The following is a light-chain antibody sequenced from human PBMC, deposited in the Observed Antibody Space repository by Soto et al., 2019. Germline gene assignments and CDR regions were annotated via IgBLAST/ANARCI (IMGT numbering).Light chain of an antibody. CDR1: SSDVGGYNY. V-gene: IGLV2-14*01. CDR2: DGS. Sequence: QSALTQPASVSGSPGQSITISCTGTSSDVGGYNYVSWYQQHPGKAPKLMIYDGSNRPSGVSNRFSGSKSGNTASLTISGLQAEDEADYYCSSYTSSSTLVFGAGTKLTVL. CDR3: SSYTSSSTLV. J-gene: IGLJ2*01.